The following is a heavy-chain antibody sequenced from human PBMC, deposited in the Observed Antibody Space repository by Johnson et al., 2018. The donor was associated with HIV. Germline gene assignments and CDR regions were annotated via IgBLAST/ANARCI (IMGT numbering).Heavy chain of an antibody. Sequence: VQLVESGGALIQPGGSLRLSCAASGFTVSGDHMSWVRQAPGKGLEWVSVISGGGGTYYADSVKGRFTISRDNSKNTLYFQMNSLRAEDTAVYYCASGRGYHWGQGTMVTVSS. D-gene: IGHD2-15*01. J-gene: IGHJ3*01. CDR2: ISGGGGT. V-gene: IGHV3-53*01. CDR3: ASGRGYH. CDR1: GFTVSGDH.